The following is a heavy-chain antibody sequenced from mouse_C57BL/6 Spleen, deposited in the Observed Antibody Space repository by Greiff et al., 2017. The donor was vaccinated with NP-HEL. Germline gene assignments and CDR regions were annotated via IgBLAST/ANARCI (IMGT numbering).Heavy chain of an antibody. J-gene: IGHJ3*01. D-gene: IGHD3-3*01. CDR3: ARKGPGSSWFAY. Sequence: QVQLQQPGAELVRPGSSVKLSCKASGYTFTSYWMDWVKQRPGQGLEWIGNIYPSDSETHYNQKFKDKATLTVDKSSSTAYMQLSSLTSEDSAVXYCARKGPGSSWFAYWGQGTLVTVSA. V-gene: IGHV1-61*01. CDR2: IYPSDSET. CDR1: GYTFTSYW.